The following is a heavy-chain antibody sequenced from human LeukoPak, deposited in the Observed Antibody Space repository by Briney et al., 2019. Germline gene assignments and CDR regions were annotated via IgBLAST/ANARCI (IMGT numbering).Heavy chain of an antibody. Sequence: GGALRLSCLSSVFNFNSYWMTWVRQAPGKGREGVASINLDGSEKYNVDSLMGRFTISRDQPTNSLYLQMSSLRAGDTGVYYCARGSDYAGSGYVNWYLDLWGRGTLVTVSS. CDR3: ARGSDYAGSGYVNWYLDL. D-gene: IGHD3-22*01. CDR1: VFNFNSYW. V-gene: IGHV3-7*01. J-gene: IGHJ2*01. CDR2: INLDGSEK.